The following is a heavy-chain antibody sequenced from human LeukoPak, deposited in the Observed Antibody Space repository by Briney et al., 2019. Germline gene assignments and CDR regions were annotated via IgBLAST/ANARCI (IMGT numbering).Heavy chain of an antibody. J-gene: IGHJ4*02. CDR3: ARGFGYSSSWYYGTLFDY. V-gene: IGHV4-59*08. CDR1: GGSISSYY. D-gene: IGHD6-13*01. CDR2: IYYSGST. Sequence: SETLSLTCTVSGGSISSYYWSWIRQPPGKGLEWIGYIYYSGSTNYNPSLKSRVTISVDTSKNQFSLKLSSVTAADTAVYYCARGFGYSSSWYYGTLFDYWGQGTLVTVSS.